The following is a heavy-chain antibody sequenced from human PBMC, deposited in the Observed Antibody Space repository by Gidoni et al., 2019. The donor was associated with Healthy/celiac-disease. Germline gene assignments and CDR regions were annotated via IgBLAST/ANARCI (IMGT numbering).Heavy chain of an antibody. J-gene: IGHJ6*02. Sequence: VSQAPGKGLEWVGRIKSKTDGGTTDYAAPVKGRFTISRDDSKNTLSLQMNSLITEDTAVYYCTQGPYYYYGMDVCGQGPTVTVSS. V-gene: IGHV3-15*07. CDR3: TQGPYYYYGMDV. CDR2: IKSKTDGGTT.